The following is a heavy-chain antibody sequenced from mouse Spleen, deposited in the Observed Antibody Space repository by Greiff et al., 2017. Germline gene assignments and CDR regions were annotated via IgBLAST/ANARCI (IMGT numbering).Heavy chain of an antibody. CDR3: ARRGIYYDYDDGFAY. J-gene: IGHJ3*01. CDR2: ISSGGGNT. CDR1: GFTFSSYA. D-gene: IGHD2-4*01. Sequence: EVKVVESGGGLVKLGGSLKLSCAASGFTFSSYAMSRVRQTPEKRLEWVATISSGGGNTYYPDSVEGRFTISRDNAKNTLYLQMSSLKSEDTAMYYCARRGIYYDYDDGFAYWGQGTLVTVSA. V-gene: IGHV5-9*04.